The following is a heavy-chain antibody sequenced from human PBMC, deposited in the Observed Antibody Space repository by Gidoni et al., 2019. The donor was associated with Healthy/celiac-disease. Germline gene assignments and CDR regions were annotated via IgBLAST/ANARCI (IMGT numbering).Heavy chain of an antibody. J-gene: IGHJ6*03. V-gene: IGHV4-34*01. D-gene: IGHD2-2*01. CDR1: GGSFSGYY. CDR2: INHSGST. CDR3: ARGPPIRCSSTSCYYYYYYYYMDV. Sequence: QVQIQQWGAGLLKPSATLSLTCAVYGGSFSGYYWSWIRQPPGKGLEWIGEINHSGSTNYNPSLKSRFTISVDTSKNQFSLKLSSVTAADTAVYYCARGPPIRCSSTSCYYYYYYYYMDVWGKGTTVTVSS.